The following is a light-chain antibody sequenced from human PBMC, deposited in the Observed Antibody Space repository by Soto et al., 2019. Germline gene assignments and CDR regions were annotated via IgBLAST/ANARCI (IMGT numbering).Light chain of an antibody. CDR2: GAS. CDR3: QQYGSSPRT. J-gene: IGKJ1*01. CDR1: QSVSSGN. Sequence: EIVLTQSPGTLSLSPGERATLSCRASQSVSSGNLAWYQQKPGQSPRLLIYGASTRATAIPDRFSGSGSGTDFTLTISRLETEDYAVYYCQQYGSSPRTFGQGTKVEIK. V-gene: IGKV3-20*01.